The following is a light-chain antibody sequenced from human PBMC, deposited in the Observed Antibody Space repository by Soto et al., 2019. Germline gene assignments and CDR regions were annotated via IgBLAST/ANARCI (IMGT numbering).Light chain of an antibody. Sequence: EIVLTQSPAALSLSPGERATLSCWASQSVSSYLAWYQQKPGQAPRLVSYGASSRATGIPDRFSGSGSGTDFTLTISRLAPEDFAVYYCQQYGSSGTFGQGTKVDTK. CDR1: QSVSSY. V-gene: IGKV3-20*01. CDR3: QQYGSSGT. CDR2: GAS. J-gene: IGKJ1*01.